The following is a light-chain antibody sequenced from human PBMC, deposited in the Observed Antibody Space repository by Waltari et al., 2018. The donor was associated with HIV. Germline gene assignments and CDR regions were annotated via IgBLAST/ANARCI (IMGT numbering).Light chain of an antibody. Sequence: QLVLTQSPSASASLAASVKLTCTLSSGHSSYVIAWHQQQPKKGPRYLMKLNSDGSHFKGDGIPDRFSGSSSGAERYLTISSLQSEDEADYYCQTWGTGIVVFGGGTKLTVL. CDR3: QTWGTGIVV. J-gene: IGLJ2*01. CDR2: LNSDGSH. V-gene: IGLV4-69*01. CDR1: SGHSSYV.